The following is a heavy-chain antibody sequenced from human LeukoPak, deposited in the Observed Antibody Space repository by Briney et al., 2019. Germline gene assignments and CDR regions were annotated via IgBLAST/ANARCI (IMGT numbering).Heavy chain of an antibody. J-gene: IGHJ4*02. D-gene: IGHD3-16*01. Sequence: ASVKDSCKASGYTFTSYDVNWVRQATGQGVEWMGWLNPNSGNTHYAQKFQGRVTITRDTSMRTAYMELSRLRSEDTAVYYCTTTGGGFNCWRQGTLVTASA. V-gene: IGHV1-8*01. CDR1: GYTFTSYD. CDR3: TTTGGGFNC. CDR2: LNPNSGNT.